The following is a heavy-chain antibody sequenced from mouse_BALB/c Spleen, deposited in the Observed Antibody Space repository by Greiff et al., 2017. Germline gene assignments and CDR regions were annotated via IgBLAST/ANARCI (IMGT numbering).Heavy chain of an antibody. V-gene: IGHV5-6*01. CDR3: ARHGYGSSPLYAMDY. CDR2: ISSGGSYT. J-gene: IGHJ4*01. CDR1: GFTFSSYG. Sequence: EVKLVESGGDLVKPGGSLKLSCAASGFTFSSYGMSWVRQTPDKRLEWVATISSGGSYTYYPDSVKGRFTISRDNAKNTLYLQMSSLKSEDTAMYYCARHGYGSSPLYAMDYWGQGTSVTVSS. D-gene: IGHD1-1*01.